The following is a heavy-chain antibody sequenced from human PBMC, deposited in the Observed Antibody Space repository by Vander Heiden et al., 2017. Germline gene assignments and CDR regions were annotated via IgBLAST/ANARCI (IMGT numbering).Heavy chain of an antibody. V-gene: IGHV1-8*01. CDR1: GYTFTSYD. CDR2: MNPNSGNT. CDR3: ASAYCTSTSCSTWWFDP. J-gene: IGHJ5*02. D-gene: IGHD2-2*01. Sequence: QVQLVQSGAEVKKPGASVKVSCTASGYTFTSYDINRVRQATGQGLEWMGWMNPNSGNTGYVQKFQGRVTMTRNTSISTAYMELSSLTSEDTAVYYCASAYCTSTSCSTWWFDPWGQGTLVTVSS.